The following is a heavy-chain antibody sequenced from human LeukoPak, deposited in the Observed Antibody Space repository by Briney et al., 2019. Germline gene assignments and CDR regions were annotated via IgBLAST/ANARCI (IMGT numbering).Heavy chain of an antibody. CDR1: GYTFTSYY. CDR2: INPSGGST. V-gene: IGHV1-46*01. D-gene: IGHD2/OR15-2a*01. CDR3: AREPRSMAYFDY. Sequence: GASVKVSCKASGYTFTSYYMHWVRQAPGQGLEWMGIINPSGGSTNYAQKLQGRVTMTTDTSTSTAYMELRSLRSDDTAVYYCAREPRSMAYFDYWGQGTLVTVSS. J-gene: IGHJ4*02.